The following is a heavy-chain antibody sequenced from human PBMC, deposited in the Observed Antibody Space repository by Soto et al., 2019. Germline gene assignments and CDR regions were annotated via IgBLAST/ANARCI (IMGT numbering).Heavy chain of an antibody. CDR2: IIPIFGTA. J-gene: IGHJ4*02. Sequence: SVQVSCKASGGTFSSYAISWVRQAPGQGLEWMGGIIPIFGTANYAQKFQGRVTITADESTSTAYMELSSLRSEDTAVYYCARSPRYDSSGYYHYYFDYWGQGTLVTVSS. V-gene: IGHV1-69*13. CDR1: GGTFSSYA. CDR3: ARSPRYDSSGYYHYYFDY. D-gene: IGHD3-22*01.